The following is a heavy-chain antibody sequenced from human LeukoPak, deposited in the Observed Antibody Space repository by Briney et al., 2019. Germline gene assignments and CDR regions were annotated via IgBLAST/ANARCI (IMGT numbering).Heavy chain of an antibody. CDR2: INPNNGGT. CDR1: GYTFTDYY. J-gene: IGHJ3*02. CDR3: ARPWYYYGSGSYSWAFDI. D-gene: IGHD3-10*01. Sequence: ASVKVSCKASGYTFTDYYIHWVRQAPGQGLEWMGWINPNNGGTNYAQTFQGRVTMTRDTSISTAYMELSRLRSDDTAVYYCARPWYYYGSGSYSWAFDIWGQGTMVTVSS. V-gene: IGHV1-2*02.